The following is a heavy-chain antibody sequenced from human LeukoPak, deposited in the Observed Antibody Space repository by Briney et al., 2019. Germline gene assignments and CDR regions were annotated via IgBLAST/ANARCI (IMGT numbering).Heavy chain of an antibody. V-gene: IGHV3-66*01. Sequence: GGSLRLSCAASGFTVSSNYMSWVRQAPGKGLEWVSVIYSGGSTYYADSVEGRFTISRDNSKNTPYLQMNSLRAEDTAVYYCARGGNLVVPAASNPPFDYWGQGTLVTVSS. J-gene: IGHJ4*02. CDR3: ARGGNLVVPAASNPPFDY. CDR2: IYSGGST. CDR1: GFTVSSNY. D-gene: IGHD2-2*01.